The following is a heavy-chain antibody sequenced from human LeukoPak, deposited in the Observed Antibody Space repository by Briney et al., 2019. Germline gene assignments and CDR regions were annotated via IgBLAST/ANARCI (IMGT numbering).Heavy chain of an antibody. V-gene: IGHV3-33*01. CDR2: IWYDGSNK. J-gene: IGHJ4*02. Sequence: GRSLRLSCAASGFTFSSYGMHWVRQAPGEGLEWVAVIWYDGSNKYYADSVKGRFTISRDNSKNTLYLQMNSLRAEDTAVYYCARGYGVRGVIITPGYWGQGTLVTVSS. CDR1: GFTFSSYG. D-gene: IGHD3-10*01. CDR3: ARGYGVRGVIITPGY.